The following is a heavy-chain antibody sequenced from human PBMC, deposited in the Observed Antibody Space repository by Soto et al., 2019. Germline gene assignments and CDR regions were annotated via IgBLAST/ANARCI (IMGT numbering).Heavy chain of an antibody. CDR1: GYTFTSYA. CDR2: INAGNGNT. CDR3: ARAIYLDAFDL. V-gene: IGHV1-3*01. Sequence: QVQLVQSGAEVKKPGASVKVSCKASGYTFTSYAMHWVRQAPGQRLEWMGWINAGNGNTKYSQKFQGRVTITRDTSASTADMEPSSLRSEHTALYYCARAIYLDAFDLRGQGTMVTVSS. J-gene: IGHJ3*01.